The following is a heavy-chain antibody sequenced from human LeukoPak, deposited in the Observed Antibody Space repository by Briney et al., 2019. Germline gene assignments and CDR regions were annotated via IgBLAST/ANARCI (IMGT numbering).Heavy chain of an antibody. CDR1: GFTFSTYG. CDR2: ISYDGSNE. J-gene: IGHJ4*02. CDR3: AKEFNRGLPDY. D-gene: IGHD2-21*01. Sequence: GGSLRLSCAASGFTFSTYGMHWVRQAPGKGLEWVAVISYDGSNEYYADSVKGRFTISRDNSKNTLYLQMSSLRAEDTAVYYCAKEFNRGLPDYWGQETLVTVPS. V-gene: IGHV3-30*18.